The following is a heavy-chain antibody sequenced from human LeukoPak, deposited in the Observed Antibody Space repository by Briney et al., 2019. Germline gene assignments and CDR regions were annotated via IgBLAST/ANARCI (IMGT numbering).Heavy chain of an antibody. CDR1: GGSISSYY. Sequence: SETLSVTCTVSGGSISSYYWSWIRQPPGKGLEWIGYIYYSGSTNYNPSLKSRVTISVDTSKNQFSLKLSSVTAADTAVYYCASGDGYNSPYGYWGQGTLVTVSS. CDR2: IYYSGST. V-gene: IGHV4-59*01. J-gene: IGHJ4*02. CDR3: ASGDGYNSPYGY. D-gene: IGHD5-24*01.